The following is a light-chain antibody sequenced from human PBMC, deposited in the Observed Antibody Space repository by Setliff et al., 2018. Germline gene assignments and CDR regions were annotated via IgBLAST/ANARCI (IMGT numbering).Light chain of an antibody. CDR2: DVS. CDR3: SSYTTASTVV. CDR1: SSDIGDYTY. Sequence: QSVLTQPASVSGSPGQSITISCTGTSSDIGDYTYVSWYQQHPDKALKLLIYDVSNRPSGVSNRFSGSKSGNTASLTISGLQSEDEADYYCSSYTTASTVVFGGGTK. V-gene: IGLV2-14*03. J-gene: IGLJ2*01.